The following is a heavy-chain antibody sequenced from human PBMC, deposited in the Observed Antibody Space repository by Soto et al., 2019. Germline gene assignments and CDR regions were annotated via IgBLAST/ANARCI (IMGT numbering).Heavy chain of an antibody. D-gene: IGHD2-15*01. Sequence: GGSLRLSCAASGFTFSSYGMHWVRQAPGKGLEWVAVIWYDGSNKYYADSVKGRFTISRDNSKNTLYLQMNSLRAEDTAVYYCARDLGGGSPAPDYWGQGTLVTVSS. CDR1: GFTFSSYG. CDR3: ARDLGGGSPAPDY. J-gene: IGHJ4*02. V-gene: IGHV3-33*01. CDR2: IWYDGSNK.